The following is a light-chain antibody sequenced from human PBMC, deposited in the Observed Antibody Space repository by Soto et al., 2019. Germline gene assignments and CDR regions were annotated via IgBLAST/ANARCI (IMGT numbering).Light chain of an antibody. CDR1: SFNIGANYY. Sequence: QSALTQPPSVSGAPGQGVTISCTGSSFNIGANYYVHWYQHLPGTGPKLLIYANSFRPSGVPDRVSASKSGSSASLAITGLQAEDEADYYCQSYDARLSAYVFGTGTKLTVL. V-gene: IGLV1-40*01. CDR3: QSYDARLSAYV. CDR2: ANS. J-gene: IGLJ1*01.